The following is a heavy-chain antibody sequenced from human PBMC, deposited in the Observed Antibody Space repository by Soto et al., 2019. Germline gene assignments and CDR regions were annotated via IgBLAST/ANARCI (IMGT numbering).Heavy chain of an antibody. V-gene: IGHV3-7*04. CDR2: IKEDGSQI. J-gene: IGHJ4*02. CDR1: GLIFSNYW. D-gene: IGHD6-13*01. CDR3: ARGGSDSSWYWRD. Sequence: PGGSLRLSCTASGLIFSNYWMTWVRQAPGKGPEWVANIKEDGSQIDYVDSVKGRFTVSRDNAKNSVYLQMNTLSVEDTAIYYCARGGSDSSWYWRDWGQGALVTVSS.